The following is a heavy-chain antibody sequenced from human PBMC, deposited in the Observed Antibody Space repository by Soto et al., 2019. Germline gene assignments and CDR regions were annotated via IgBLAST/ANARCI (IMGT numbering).Heavy chain of an antibody. CDR2: IIPIFGTA. V-gene: IGHV1-69*13. D-gene: IGHD2-2*01. J-gene: IGHJ6*02. CDR3: ARHDQLLSDYFGMDV. CDR1: GGTFSSYA. Sequence: ASVKVSCKASGGTFSSYAISWVRQAPGQGLEWMGGIIPIFGTANYAQKFQGRVTITADESTSTAYMELSSLRSEDTAVYYCARHDQLLSDYFGMDVWGQGTTVTVSS.